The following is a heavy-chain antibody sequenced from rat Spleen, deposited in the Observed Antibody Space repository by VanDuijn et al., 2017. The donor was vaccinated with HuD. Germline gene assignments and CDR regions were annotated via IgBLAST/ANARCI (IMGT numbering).Heavy chain of an antibody. J-gene: IGHJ2*01. V-gene: IGHV2S8*01. CDR2: ISSGGNT. Sequence: QVQLKESGPGLVQPSQTLSLTCTVSGFSLTSNGVSWVRQPPGKGLEWSATISSGGNTYFNSALKSRLRISRDTSKSQVFLKVNRLKTEDTGIYYCTRNYAYYDGSYHGGFDYWGQGVMVTVSS. D-gene: IGHD1-12*02. CDR1: GFSLTSNG. CDR3: TRNYAYYDGSYHGGFDY.